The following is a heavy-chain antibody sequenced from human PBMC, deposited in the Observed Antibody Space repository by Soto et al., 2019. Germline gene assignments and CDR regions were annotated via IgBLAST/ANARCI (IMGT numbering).Heavy chain of an antibody. CDR2: IKSKTDGGTT. CDR1: GFTFSNAW. V-gene: IGHV3-15*01. J-gene: IGHJ6*02. CDR3: TTGPGYSYGLDYYYYYGMDV. Sequence: GGSLRLSCAASGFTFSNAWMSWVRQAPGKGLEWVGRIKSKTDGGTTDYAAPVKGRFTISRDDSKNTLYLQMNSLKTEDTAVYYCTTGPGYSYGLDYYYYYGMDVWGQGTTVTVSS. D-gene: IGHD5-18*01.